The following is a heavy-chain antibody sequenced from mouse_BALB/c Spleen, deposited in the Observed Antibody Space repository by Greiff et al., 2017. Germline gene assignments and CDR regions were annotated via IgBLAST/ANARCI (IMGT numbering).Heavy chain of an antibody. J-gene: IGHJ3*01. Sequence: QVQLQQSGAELVRPGTSVKVSCKASGYAFTNYLIEWVKQRPGQGLEWIGVINPGSGGTNYNEKFKGKATLTADKSSSTAYMQLSSLTSDDSAVYFCARNEYGLSFAYWGQGTLVTVSA. CDR3: ARNEYGLSFAY. CDR1: GYAFTNYL. D-gene: IGHD2-10*02. CDR2: INPGSGGT. V-gene: IGHV1-54*03.